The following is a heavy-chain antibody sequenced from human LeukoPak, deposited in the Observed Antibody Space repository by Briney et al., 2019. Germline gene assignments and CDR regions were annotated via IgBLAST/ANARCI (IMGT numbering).Heavy chain of an antibody. D-gene: IGHD3-22*01. CDR1: GGTFSSCA. J-gene: IGHJ4*02. V-gene: IGHV1-69*04. CDR2: IIPILGIA. CDR3: ARAKYYYDSSGYYDY. Sequence: SVKVSCKASGGTFSSCAISWVRQAPGQGLEWMGRIIPILGIANYAQKFQGRVTITADKSTSTAYMELSSLRSEDTAVYYCARAKYYYDSSGYYDYWGQGTLVTVPS.